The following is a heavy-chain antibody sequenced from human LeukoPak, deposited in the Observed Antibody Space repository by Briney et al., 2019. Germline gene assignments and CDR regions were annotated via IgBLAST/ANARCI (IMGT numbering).Heavy chain of an antibody. D-gene: IGHD4-11*01. CDR3: ARAPVTSPSDY. CDR1: GYTFTSYY. V-gene: IGHV1-18*04. Sequence: ASVKVSCKASGYTFTSYYMHWVRQAPGQGLEWMGWISAYNGNTNYAQKLQGRVTMTTDTSTSTAYMELRSLRSDDTAVYYCARAPVTSPSDYWGQGTLVTVSS. CDR2: ISAYNGNT. J-gene: IGHJ4*02.